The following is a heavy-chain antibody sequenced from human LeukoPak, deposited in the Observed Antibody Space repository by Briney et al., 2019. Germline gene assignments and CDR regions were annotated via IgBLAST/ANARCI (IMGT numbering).Heavy chain of an antibody. Sequence: ASVEVSCKASGYTFTGYYMHWVRQAPGQGLEWMGRINPNSGGTNYAQKFQGRVTMTRDTSISTAYMELSRLRSDDTAVYYCAVLGYCSSTSCYSGESYYYYMDVWGKGTTVTVSS. J-gene: IGHJ6*03. CDR2: INPNSGGT. CDR3: AVLGYCSSTSCYSGESYYYYMDV. D-gene: IGHD2-2*01. CDR1: GYTFTGYY. V-gene: IGHV1-2*06.